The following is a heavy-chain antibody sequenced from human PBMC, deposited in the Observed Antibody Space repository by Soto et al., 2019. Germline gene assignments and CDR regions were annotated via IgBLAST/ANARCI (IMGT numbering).Heavy chain of an antibody. CDR3: ARDPIAARPGMDY. CDR1: GGSVSSGPYY. V-gene: IGHV4-61*01. Sequence: PSETLSLTCSVSGGSVSSGPYYWNWIRQPPGKSLEWIGYIFYSGSANYNPSLKSRVTISIDTSNNQFSLKLSSVTAADTAVYYCARDPIAARPGMDYWGQGTLVTVSS. J-gene: IGHJ4*02. CDR2: IFYSGSA. D-gene: IGHD6-6*01.